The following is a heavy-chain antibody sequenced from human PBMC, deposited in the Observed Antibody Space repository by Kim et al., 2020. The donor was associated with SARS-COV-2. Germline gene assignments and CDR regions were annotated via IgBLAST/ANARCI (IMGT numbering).Heavy chain of an antibody. Sequence: SETLSLTCTVSGGSISSYYWSWIRQPPGKGLEWIGYIYYSGSTNYNPSLKSRVTISVDTSKNQFALKLSSVTAADTAVYYCARDHYYGSGSSDSSGWYNYYGMDVWGQGTTVTVSS. J-gene: IGHJ6*02. D-gene: IGHD3-10*01. V-gene: IGHV4-59*01. CDR1: GGSISSYY. CDR2: IYYSGST. CDR3: ARDHYYGSGSSDSSGWYNYYGMDV.